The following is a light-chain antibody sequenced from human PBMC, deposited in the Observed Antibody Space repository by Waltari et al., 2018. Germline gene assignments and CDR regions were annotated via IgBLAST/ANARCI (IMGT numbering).Light chain of an antibody. J-gene: IGLJ1*01. CDR1: NLESKS. CDR3: QVWDANTDPGV. CDR2: YDS. Sequence: SYVLTQPPSVSVAPGKTASITCGGNNLESKSVHWYQQKPGQAPSLVISYDSDRPSGIPERFSGSNSGNTATLTISRVEAGDEADYYCQVWDANTDPGVFGTGTEVTVL. V-gene: IGLV3-21*04.